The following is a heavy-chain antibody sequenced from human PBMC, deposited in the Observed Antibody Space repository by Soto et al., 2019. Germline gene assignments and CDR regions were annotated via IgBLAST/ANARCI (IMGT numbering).Heavy chain of an antibody. CDR2: IKSRTDGGTT. CDR3: LRVRLSGAYNDY. V-gene: IGHV3-15*07. J-gene: IGHJ4*02. CDR1: GFTFSDSW. Sequence: EVQLVESGGGLVKPGGSLRLSCAASGFTFSDSWMMWVRQAPGKGLEWVGRIKSRTDGGTTDYAPAVEGSFTIAKDDSKYSLYLHMNILKTEASALYYCLRVRLSGAYNDYWGQGTRVNVS. D-gene: IGHD1-26*01.